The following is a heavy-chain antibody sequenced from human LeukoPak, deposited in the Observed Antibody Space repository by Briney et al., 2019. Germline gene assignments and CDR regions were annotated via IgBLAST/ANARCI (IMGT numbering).Heavy chain of an antibody. J-gene: IGHJ3*02. CDR2: IRYDGSNK. CDR1: GFTFSSYG. Sequence: QPGGSLRLSCAASGFTFSSYGMHWVRQAPGKGLEWVAFIRYDGSNKYYADSVKGRFTISRDNSKNTLYLQMNSLRAEDTAVYYCAKEMHDYVWGSYRAPYDAFDTWGQGTMVTVSS. CDR3: AKEMHDYVWGSYRAPYDAFDT. D-gene: IGHD3-16*02. V-gene: IGHV3-30*02.